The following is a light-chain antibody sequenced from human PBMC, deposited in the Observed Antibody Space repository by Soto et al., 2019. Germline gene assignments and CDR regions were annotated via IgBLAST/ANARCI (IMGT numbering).Light chain of an antibody. CDR1: PSASSSY. J-gene: IGKJ5*01. CDR2: GAS. Sequence: EIVLTQSPGTLSLSPGERATLSCRASPSASSSYLAWYQQKAGQAPRLLIYGASGRATGIPDRFSGSGSGTGFTLTNSGVECGEIIVYYCLQYGSSIISFGQATRLEIK. V-gene: IGKV3-20*01. CDR3: LQYGSSIIS.